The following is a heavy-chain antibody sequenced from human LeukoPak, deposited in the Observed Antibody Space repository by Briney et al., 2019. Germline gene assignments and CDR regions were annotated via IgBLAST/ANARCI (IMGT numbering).Heavy chain of an antibody. V-gene: IGHV3-30*18. D-gene: IGHD6-6*01. CDR1: GFTFSSYG. J-gene: IGHJ6*02. Sequence: GGSLRLSCAASGFTFSSYGMHWVRQAPGKGLEWVAVISYDGSNKYYADSVEGRFTISRDNSKNTLYLQMNSLRAEDTAVYYCAKDMRYSSSLRGSYYYYYGMDVWGQGTTVTVSS. CDR3: AKDMRYSSSLRGSYYYYYGMDV. CDR2: ISYDGSNK.